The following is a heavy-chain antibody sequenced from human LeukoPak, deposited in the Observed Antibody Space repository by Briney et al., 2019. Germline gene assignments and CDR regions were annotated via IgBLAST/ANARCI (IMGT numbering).Heavy chain of an antibody. J-gene: IGHJ4*02. CDR1: GGSFSGYY. Sequence: SETLSLTCAVYGGSFSGYYWSWIRQPPGKELEWIGEINHSGSTNYNPSLKSRVTISVDTSKNQFSLKLSSVTAADTAVYYCARESYGDSVWGQGTLVTVSS. V-gene: IGHV4-34*01. D-gene: IGHD4-17*01. CDR2: INHSGST. CDR3: ARESYGDSV.